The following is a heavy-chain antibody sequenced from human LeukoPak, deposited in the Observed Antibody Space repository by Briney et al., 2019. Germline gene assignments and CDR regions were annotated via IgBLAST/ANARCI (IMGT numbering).Heavy chain of an antibody. Sequence: GGSLRLSCAASGYTFTSYYMHWVRQAPGQGLEWMGIINPSGGSTSYAQKFQGRVTMTTDTSTSTAYMELRSLRSDDTAVYYCARRYENYDFWSGPLTTEYYFDYWGQGTLVTVSS. CDR1: GYTFTSYY. V-gene: IGHV1-46*01. CDR3: ARRYENYDFWSGPLTTEYYFDY. J-gene: IGHJ4*02. CDR2: INPSGGST. D-gene: IGHD3-3*01.